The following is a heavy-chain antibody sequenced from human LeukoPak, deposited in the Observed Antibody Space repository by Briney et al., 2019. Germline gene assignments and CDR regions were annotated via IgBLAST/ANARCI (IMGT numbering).Heavy chain of an antibody. CDR2: IIPILGIA. J-gene: IGHJ4*02. CDR3: ARENDSSGYYYADY. V-gene: IGHV1-69*04. Sequence: RIIPILGIANYAQKFQGRVTITADKSTSTAYMELSSLRSEDTAVYYCARENDSSGYYYADYWGQGTLVTVSS. D-gene: IGHD3-22*01.